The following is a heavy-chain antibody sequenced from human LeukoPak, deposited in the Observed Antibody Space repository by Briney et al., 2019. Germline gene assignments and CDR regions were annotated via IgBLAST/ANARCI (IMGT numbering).Heavy chain of an antibody. CDR1: GFAFSSYG. D-gene: IGHD2-15*01. Sequence: GGSLRLSCAASGFAFSSYGMHWVRQAPGKGLEWVAVIWYDGSNKYYTDSVKGRFTISRDNSKNTLYLQMNSLRAEDTAVYYCAKAWGRGYSFYFDYWGQGTLVTVSS. CDR2: IWYDGSNK. CDR3: AKAWGRGYSFYFDY. J-gene: IGHJ4*02. V-gene: IGHV3-30*02.